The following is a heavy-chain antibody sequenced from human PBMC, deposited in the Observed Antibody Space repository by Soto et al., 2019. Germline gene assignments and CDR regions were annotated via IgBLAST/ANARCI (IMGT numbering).Heavy chain of an antibody. Sequence: EVQLWESGGGLVQPGESLRLSCAASGFTFSSYAMTWVRQAPGKGLEWVSSISGSGDYTYFADSVKGRFTISRDNSKDTLYLQMSSLRVEDTAIYYCAKDSRSHPQGWFDPWGQGTLVTVSP. CDR2: ISGSGDYT. CDR3: AKDSRSHPQGWFDP. D-gene: IGHD2-15*01. V-gene: IGHV3-23*01. J-gene: IGHJ5*02. CDR1: GFTFSSYA.